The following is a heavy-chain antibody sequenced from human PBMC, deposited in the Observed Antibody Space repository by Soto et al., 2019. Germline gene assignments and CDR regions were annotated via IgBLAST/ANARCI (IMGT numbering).Heavy chain of an antibody. J-gene: IGHJ4*02. CDR2: IRSNADGGTT. Sequence: PGGSLSLSCAASGFPFIDAWMTWVRPAPGKGLQWIGRIRSNADGGTTDLAAPVRGRFSISRDDSKDTLYLHMNSLEIHDTAVYFCSTALRRDSALGAYWGQGTLVTVSS. CDR1: GFPFIDAW. CDR3: STALRRDSALGAY. D-gene: IGHD3-16*01. V-gene: IGHV3-15*01.